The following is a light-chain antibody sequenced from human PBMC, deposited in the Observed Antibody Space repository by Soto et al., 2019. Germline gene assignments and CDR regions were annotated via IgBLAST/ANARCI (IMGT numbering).Light chain of an antibody. V-gene: IGKV3-15*01. CDR2: RAS. J-gene: IGKJ1*01. CDR1: QTIYSN. Sequence: IVMTQSPATLSVSPGERATLSCRAGQTIYSNVAWYQQRPGQAPRLLIYRASARATGIPARFSGSGSGTEFTLTIGSLQSEDSAVYYCQQYQNLWTFGQGTKVDNK. CDR3: QQYQNLWT.